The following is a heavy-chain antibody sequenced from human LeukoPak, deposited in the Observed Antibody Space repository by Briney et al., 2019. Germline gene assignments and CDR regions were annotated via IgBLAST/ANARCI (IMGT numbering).Heavy chain of an antibody. CDR1: GYSFTSYW. V-gene: IGHV5-51*01. D-gene: IGHD5-18*01. Sequence: GESLKISCKGSGYSFTSYWIGWVRQMPGKGLEWMGIIYPGDSDTRYSPSFQGQVTISADKSISTAYLQWSSLKASDTAMYYCARHGKLGNLGYSYGAYDYWGQGTLVTVSS. CDR3: ARHGKLGNLGYSYGAYDY. CDR2: IYPGDSDT. J-gene: IGHJ4*02.